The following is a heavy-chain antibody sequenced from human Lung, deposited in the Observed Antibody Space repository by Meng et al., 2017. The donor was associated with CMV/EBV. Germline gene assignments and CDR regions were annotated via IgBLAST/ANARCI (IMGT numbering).Heavy chain of an antibody. CDR2: IYYSGST. Sequence: SDTLSLXCTVSGGTISSSSYYWGWIRQPPGKGLEWIGSIYYSGSTYYNPSLKSRVTISVDTSKNQFSLKLSSVTAADTAVYYCAREEYYYGSGRDYWGQGTLVTVSS. D-gene: IGHD3-10*01. CDR1: GGTISSSSYY. J-gene: IGHJ4*02. V-gene: IGHV4-39*07. CDR3: AREEYYYGSGRDY.